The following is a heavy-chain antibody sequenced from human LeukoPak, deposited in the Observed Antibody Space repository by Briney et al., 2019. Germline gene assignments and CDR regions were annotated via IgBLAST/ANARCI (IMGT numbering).Heavy chain of an antibody. CDR2: ISAYNGNT. V-gene: IGHV1-18*01. Sequence: ASVKVSCKASGYTFTSYGISWVRQAPGQGLEWMGWISAYNGNTNYAQKLQGRVTMTTDTSTSTAYMELRSLRSDDTAVYYCARGSIWFGTSNWFDPWGQGTLVTVSS. J-gene: IGHJ5*02. CDR3: ARGSIWFGTSNWFDP. CDR1: GYTFTSYG. D-gene: IGHD3-10*01.